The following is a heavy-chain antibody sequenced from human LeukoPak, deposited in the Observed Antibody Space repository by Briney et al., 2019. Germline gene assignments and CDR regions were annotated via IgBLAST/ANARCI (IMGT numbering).Heavy chain of an antibody. Sequence: LGGSLRLSCTASGFAFDEHGVSWVRQVPGKGLGWASGINWSGGSTGYADPLRGRFTISRDNAKNSLYLQMDSLRAEDTALYYCARAPITSPFYFDYWGQGTLVTVSS. CDR2: INWSGGST. V-gene: IGHV3-20*04. D-gene: IGHD2-2*01. J-gene: IGHJ4*02. CDR1: GFAFDEHG. CDR3: ARAPITSPFYFDY.